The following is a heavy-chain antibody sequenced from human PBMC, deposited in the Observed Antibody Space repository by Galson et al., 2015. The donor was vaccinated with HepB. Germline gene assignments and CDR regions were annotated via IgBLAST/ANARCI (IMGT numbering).Heavy chain of an antibody. Sequence: SLRLSCAASGFTFSSYGMHWVRQAPGKGLEWVAVISYDGSNKYYADSVKGRFTISRDNSKNTLYLQMNSLRAEDTAVYYCVKGPPVVTAFLFDYWGQGTLVTVSS. CDR2: ISYDGSNK. D-gene: IGHD2-21*02. CDR1: GFTFSSYG. CDR3: VKGPPVVTAFLFDY. V-gene: IGHV3-30*18. J-gene: IGHJ4*02.